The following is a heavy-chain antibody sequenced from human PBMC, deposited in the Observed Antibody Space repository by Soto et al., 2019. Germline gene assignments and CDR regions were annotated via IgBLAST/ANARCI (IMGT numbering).Heavy chain of an antibody. V-gene: IGHV1-8*01. Sequence: QVQLVQSGAEVKTPGASVKVSCKASGYTFTSYDINWVRQATGQGLEWMGWMNPNSGNTGYAQKFQGRVTMTRNTSISTAYMELSSLRSEDTAVYYCARVLRRNYYYGMDVWGQGTTVTVSS. CDR1: GYTFTSYD. J-gene: IGHJ6*02. CDR2: MNPNSGNT. CDR3: ARVLRRNYYYGMDV.